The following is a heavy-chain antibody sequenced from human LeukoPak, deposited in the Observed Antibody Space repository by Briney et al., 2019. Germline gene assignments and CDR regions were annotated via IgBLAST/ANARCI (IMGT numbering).Heavy chain of an antibody. Sequence: ASVKVSCKASGGTFSSYAISWVRQAPGQGLEWMGGIIPIFGTANYAQKFQGRVTITTDESTSTAYMELSSLRSEDTAVYYCARVADIVVVPAAHPLEYYYYYMDVWGKGTTVTVSS. D-gene: IGHD2-2*01. CDR1: GGTFSSYA. J-gene: IGHJ6*03. CDR2: IIPIFGTA. CDR3: ARVADIVVVPAAHPLEYYYYYMDV. V-gene: IGHV1-69*05.